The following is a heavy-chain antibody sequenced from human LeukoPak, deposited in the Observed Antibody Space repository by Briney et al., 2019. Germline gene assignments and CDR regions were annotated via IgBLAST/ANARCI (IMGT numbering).Heavy chain of an antibody. Sequence: SGTLSLTCAVSGGSISSSSYYWDWIRQPPGKGLEWIGSIYYSGSTYYNPSLKSRVSISVDTSKNQFSLKLTSVTAADTAVYYCARVGGSNFPPYYYYYMDVWGKGTTVTISS. CDR1: GGSISSSSYY. CDR2: IYYSGST. J-gene: IGHJ6*03. D-gene: IGHD1-26*01. V-gene: IGHV4-39*07. CDR3: ARVGGSNFPPYYYYYMDV.